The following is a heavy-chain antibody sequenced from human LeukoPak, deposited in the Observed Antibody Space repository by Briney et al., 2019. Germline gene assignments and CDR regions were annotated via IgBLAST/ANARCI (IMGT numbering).Heavy chain of an antibody. CDR3: ARSNNGGWGYCDY. V-gene: IGHV3-30*03. D-gene: IGHD3-16*01. CDR1: GFTLNTYG. J-gene: IGHJ4*02. CDR2: ISYDGSNK. Sequence: PGRSLRLSCAASGFTLNTYGMHWVRQAPGKGLEWVAVISYDGSNKYYGDSVKGRFTISRDNSKNTLYLQMNSLRAEDTAVYYCARSNNGGWGYCDYWGQGSLVTVSS.